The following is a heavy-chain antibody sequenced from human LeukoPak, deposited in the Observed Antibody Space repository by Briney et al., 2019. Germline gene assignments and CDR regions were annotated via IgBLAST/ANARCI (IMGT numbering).Heavy chain of an antibody. Sequence: SETLSLTCTVSGGSISSGSYYWSWIRQPAGKGLEWIGRIYTSGSTNYNPSLKSRVTMSVDTSKNQFSLKLSSVTAADTAVYYCARGLRFLEWLSIWGQGTMVTVSS. J-gene: IGHJ3*02. CDR3: ARGLRFLEWLSI. V-gene: IGHV4-61*02. CDR2: IYTSGST. D-gene: IGHD3-3*01. CDR1: GGSISSGSYY.